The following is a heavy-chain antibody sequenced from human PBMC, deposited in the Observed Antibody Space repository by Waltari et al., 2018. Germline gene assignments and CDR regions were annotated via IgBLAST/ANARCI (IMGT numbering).Heavy chain of an antibody. D-gene: IGHD2-8*02. J-gene: IGHJ4*02. CDR2: ISNSGATI. V-gene: IGHV3-11*01. CDR3: ARGGAWWSPFDY. CDR1: GFSFSDNY. Sequence: QVQLVQSGGGLVKPGGCLRLSCAASGFSFSDNYMSWIRQAPGKGLEWITYISNSGATIYYAASVKGRFTVSRDNAKNSLFLQMDSLRDDDTAFYYCARGGAWWSPFDYWGQGTLVT.